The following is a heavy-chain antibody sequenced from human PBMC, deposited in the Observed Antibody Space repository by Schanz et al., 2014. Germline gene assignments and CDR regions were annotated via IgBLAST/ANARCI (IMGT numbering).Heavy chain of an antibody. D-gene: IGHD3-9*01. J-gene: IGHJ4*02. Sequence: EVQLVESGGGLVQPGRSLRLSCAASGFPFSTYAMSWVRQAPGKGPEWVSSLTGSGGGTYYADSVRGRFAISRDNSKNTLYLQVNSLRAEDTAVYYCAKHVRSLTGNDYWGQGTLVTVSS. V-gene: IGHV3-23*04. CDR1: GFPFSTYA. CDR3: AKHVRSLTGNDY. CDR2: LTGSGGGT.